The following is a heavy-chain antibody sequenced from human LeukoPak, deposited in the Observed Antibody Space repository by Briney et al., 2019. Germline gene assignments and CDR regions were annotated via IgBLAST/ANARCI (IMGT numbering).Heavy chain of an antibody. V-gene: IGHV4-34*01. D-gene: IGHD3-3*01. J-gene: IGHJ5*02. Sequence: SETLSLTCAVYGGSFSGYYWSWVRQPPGKGLEWIGEINHSGSTNYNPSLKSRVTISVDTSKNQFSLKLSSVTAADTAVYYCAGYTIFGVVSWFDPWGQGTLVTVSS. CDR1: GGSFSGYY. CDR3: AGYTIFGVVSWFDP. CDR2: INHSGST.